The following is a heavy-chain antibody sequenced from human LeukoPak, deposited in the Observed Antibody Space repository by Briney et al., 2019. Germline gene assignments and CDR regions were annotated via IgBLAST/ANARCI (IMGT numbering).Heavy chain of an antibody. V-gene: IGHV4-34*01. D-gene: IGHD1-1*01. CDR1: GGSFSDYY. J-gene: IGHJ4*02. CDR2: INHSGST. Sequence: KPSETLSLTCAVYGGSFSDYYWSWIRQPPGKGLEWLGEINHSGSTNYNPSLKSRVTISIDTSKNQFSLKLSSVTPEDTAMYYCARRRTTGDFDYWGQGTQVTISS. CDR3: ARRRTTGDFDY.